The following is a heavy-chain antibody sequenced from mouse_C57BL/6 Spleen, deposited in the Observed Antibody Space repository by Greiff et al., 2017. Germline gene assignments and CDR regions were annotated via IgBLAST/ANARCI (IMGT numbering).Heavy chain of an antibody. J-gene: IGHJ1*03. D-gene: IGHD1-1*01. V-gene: IGHV1-54*01. CDR3: ARGRLLRHYWYFDV. CDR1: GYAFTNYL. Sequence: QVQLQQSGAELVRPGTSVKVSCKASGYAFTNYLIEWVKQRPGQGLEWIGVINPGSGGTNYNEKFKGKATLTADKSSSTAYMQLSSLTSEDSAVYFCARGRLLRHYWYFDVWGTGTTVTVSS. CDR2: INPGSGGT.